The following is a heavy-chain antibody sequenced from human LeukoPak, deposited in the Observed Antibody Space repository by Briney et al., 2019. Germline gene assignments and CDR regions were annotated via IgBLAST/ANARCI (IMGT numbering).Heavy chain of an antibody. V-gene: IGHV3-30*03. CDR1: GFTFSSYG. J-gene: IGHJ4*02. CDR3: ARGATTVTTRSAFDY. D-gene: IGHD4-17*01. Sequence: GGSLRLSCAASGFTFSSYGMHWVRQAPGKGLEWVAVISYDGSNKYYADSVKGRFTISRDNSKNTLYLQMNSLRAEDTAVYYCARGATTVTTRSAFDYWGQGTLVTVSS. CDR2: ISYDGSNK.